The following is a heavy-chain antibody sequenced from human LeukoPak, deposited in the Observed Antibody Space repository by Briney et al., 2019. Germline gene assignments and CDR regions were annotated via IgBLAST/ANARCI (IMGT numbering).Heavy chain of an antibody. CDR1: GFTFSSDW. V-gene: IGHV3-7*01. D-gene: IGHD2-2*01. J-gene: IGHJ6*03. CDR3: ARGDQLRSDYYYYYMDV. CDR2: IKQDGSEK. Sequence: GGSLRLSCAPSGFTFSSDWMSWVRQAPGPRLEGLANIKQDGSEKYYVDSVKGRFTISRDNAKNSLYLQMNSLRAEDTAVYYCARGDQLRSDYYYYYMDVWGKGTTVTVSS.